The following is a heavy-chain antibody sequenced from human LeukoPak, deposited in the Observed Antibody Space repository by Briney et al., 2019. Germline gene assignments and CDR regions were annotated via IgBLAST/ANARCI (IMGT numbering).Heavy chain of an antibody. D-gene: IGHD1-26*01. V-gene: IGHV3-20*04. CDR1: GFTFDDYG. CDR3: ANIVGATIFDY. CDR2: INWNGGST. J-gene: IGHJ4*02. Sequence: GRSLRLSCAASGFTFDDYGMSWVRQAPGKGLEWVSGINWNGGSTGYADSVKGRFTISRDNAKNSLYLQMNSLRAEDTAVYYCANIVGATIFDYWGQGTLVTVSS.